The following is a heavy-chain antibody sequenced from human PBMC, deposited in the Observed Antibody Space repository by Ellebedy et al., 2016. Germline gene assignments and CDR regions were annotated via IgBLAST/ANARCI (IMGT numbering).Heavy chain of an antibody. V-gene: IGHV4-61*01. CDR3: ARDVTYYYGSETRKAFEY. CDR2: IYFSGST. Sequence: SETLSLXXIVSGGSVTSGSYYWSWIRQPPGKELEWIGHIYFSGSTNYNPSLKSRVTISLDTSKNQFSLRLSSVTAADTAVYYCARDVTYYYGSETRKAFEYWGQGTLVTVS. CDR1: GGSVTSGSYY. J-gene: IGHJ4*02. D-gene: IGHD3-10*01.